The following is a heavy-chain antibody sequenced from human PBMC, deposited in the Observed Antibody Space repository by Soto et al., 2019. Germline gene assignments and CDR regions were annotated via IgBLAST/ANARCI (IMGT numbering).Heavy chain of an antibody. V-gene: IGHV2-5*02. CDR1: GFSLSTSGMG. D-gene: IGHD6-13*01. CDR2: LYWDGEK. J-gene: IGHJ5*02. Sequence: QITLKESGPPLVKPTQTLTLTCTFSGFSLSTSGMGVGWIRQPPGKALEWLAPLYWDGEKRYSPSLKSRLTITKDTTKNQVVLTMTNMGPVDTATYYCAYRSWYELEPWGQGILVPASS. CDR3: AYRSWYELEP.